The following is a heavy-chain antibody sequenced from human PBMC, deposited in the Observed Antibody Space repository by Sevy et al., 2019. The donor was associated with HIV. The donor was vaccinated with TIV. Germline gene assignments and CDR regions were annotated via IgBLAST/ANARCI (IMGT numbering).Heavy chain of an antibody. CDR3: ATEHCSGGSCLSAFDI. V-gene: IGHV1-24*01. Sequence: ASVKVSCKVSGYTLTELSMHWVRQAPGKGLEWMGGFDPEDGETIYAQKFQGRVTMTGDTSTDTAYMELSSLRSEDTAVYYCATEHCSGGSCLSAFDIWGQGTMVTVSS. CDR2: FDPEDGET. CDR1: GYTLTELS. D-gene: IGHD2-15*01. J-gene: IGHJ3*02.